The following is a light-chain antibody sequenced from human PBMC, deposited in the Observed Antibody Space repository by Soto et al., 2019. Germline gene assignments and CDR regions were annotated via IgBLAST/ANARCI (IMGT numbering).Light chain of an antibody. CDR1: SSDVGGYNH. CDR2: DVT. Sequence: QSALTQPASVSGSPGQSITISCTGTSSDVGGYNHVSWYQQHPGKAPQLMIYDVTDRPSGVSNRFSGSKSGNTASLAISGLQAEDEADYYCTSYTSTNTLVFGGGTKLTVL. V-gene: IGLV2-14*03. CDR3: TSYTSTNTLV. J-gene: IGLJ2*01.